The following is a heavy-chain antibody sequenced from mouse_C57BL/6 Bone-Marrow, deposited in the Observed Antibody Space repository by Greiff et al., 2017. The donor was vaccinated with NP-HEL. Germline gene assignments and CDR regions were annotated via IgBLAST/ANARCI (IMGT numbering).Heavy chain of an antibody. V-gene: IGHV5-4*01. J-gene: IGHJ4*01. D-gene: IGHD2-13*01. CDR3: ARETDGDYGEDY. CDR2: ISAGGSYN. Sequence: EVQLVESGGGLVKPGGSLKLSCAASGFPFSSSALSWVRQTPEKRLAWVATISAGGSYNYYPDNVKGRFTISRDNAKNNLYLQMSHLKSEDKAMEDGARETDGDYGEDYGGQGTAVTVSS. CDR1: GFPFSSSA.